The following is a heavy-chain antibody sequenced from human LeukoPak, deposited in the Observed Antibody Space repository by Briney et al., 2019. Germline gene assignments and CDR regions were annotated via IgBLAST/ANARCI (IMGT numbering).Heavy chain of an antibody. CDR1: GGSISSYY. D-gene: IGHD3-22*01. CDR2: IYYSGST. Sequence: SETLSLTCTVSGGSISSYYWSWIRQPPGKGLEWIGYIYYSGSTNYNPSLKSRVTISVDTSKNQFSLKLSSVTAADTAVYYCARVTMTAPDDAFDIWGQGTMVTVSS. V-gene: IGHV4-59*12. CDR3: ARVTMTAPDDAFDI. J-gene: IGHJ3*02.